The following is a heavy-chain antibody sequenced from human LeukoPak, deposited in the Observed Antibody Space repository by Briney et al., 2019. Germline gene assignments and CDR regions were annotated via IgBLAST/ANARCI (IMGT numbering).Heavy chain of an antibody. CDR3: AREFSTSCSPADY. Sequence: PSETPSLTCAVYGGSFSGYYWSWIRQPPGKGLEWIGEINHSGSTNYNPSLKSRVTISVDTSKNQFSLKLSSVTAADTAVYYCAREFSTSCSPADYWGQGTLVTVSS. V-gene: IGHV4-34*01. CDR1: GGSFSGYY. CDR2: INHSGST. D-gene: IGHD2-2*01. J-gene: IGHJ4*02.